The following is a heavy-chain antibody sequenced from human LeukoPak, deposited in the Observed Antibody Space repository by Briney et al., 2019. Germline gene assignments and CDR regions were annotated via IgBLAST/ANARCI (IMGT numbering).Heavy chain of an antibody. Sequence: PSETLSLTCTVSGGSISAYYWSWIRQPAGKGLEWIGRIYTSGSTTYNPSLKSRVTMSVDTSKSQFSLKLTSVTAADTAVYYCARDPYYYGPGSYSPLDYWGQGTLVTVSS. CDR1: GGSISAYY. V-gene: IGHV4-4*07. CDR2: IYTSGST. CDR3: ARDPYYYGPGSYSPLDY. J-gene: IGHJ4*02. D-gene: IGHD3-10*01.